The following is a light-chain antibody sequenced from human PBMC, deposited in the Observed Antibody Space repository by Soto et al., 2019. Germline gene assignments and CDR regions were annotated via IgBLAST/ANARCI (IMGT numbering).Light chain of an antibody. Sequence: DIVMTQSPDSLAVSLGERATINCKSSQSVSSSSNNENYLAWYQQKPGQPPKLLIYWASTRESGVPDRFSGSGSGTDFTLTISSLQAEDVAIYYCQQYYVTPPSTFGQGTRLEIK. CDR2: WAS. J-gene: IGKJ5*01. CDR3: QQYYVTPPST. V-gene: IGKV4-1*01. CDR1: QSVSSSSNNENY.